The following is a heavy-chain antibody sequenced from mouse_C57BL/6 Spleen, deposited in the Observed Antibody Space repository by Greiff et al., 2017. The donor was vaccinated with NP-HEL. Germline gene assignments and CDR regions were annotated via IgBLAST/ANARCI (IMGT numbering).Heavy chain of an antibody. J-gene: IGHJ1*03. V-gene: IGHV1-69*01. CDR2: IDPSDSYT. Sequence: VQLQQSGAELVMPGASVKLSCKASGYTFTSYWMHWVKQRPGQGLEWIGEIDPSDSYTNYNQKFKGKSTLTVDKSSSTAYMQLSSLTSEDSAVYYCARRGMVTRYFDVWGTGTTVTVSS. D-gene: IGHD2-2*01. CDR1: GYTFTSYW. CDR3: ARRGMVTRYFDV.